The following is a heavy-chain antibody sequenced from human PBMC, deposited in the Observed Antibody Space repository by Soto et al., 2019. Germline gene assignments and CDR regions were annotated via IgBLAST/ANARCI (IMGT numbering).Heavy chain of an antibody. Sequence: GGSLRLSCAASGFTFSSYAMHWVLQAPCKGLEWVAVISYDGSNKYYADSVKGRFTISRDNSKNTLYLQMNSLRAEDTAVYYCASDGGSSSWYLGPFDYWGQGTLVTVSS. V-gene: IGHV3-30-3*01. CDR3: ASDGGSSSWYLGPFDY. J-gene: IGHJ4*02. CDR2: ISYDGSNK. CDR1: GFTFSSYA. D-gene: IGHD6-13*01.